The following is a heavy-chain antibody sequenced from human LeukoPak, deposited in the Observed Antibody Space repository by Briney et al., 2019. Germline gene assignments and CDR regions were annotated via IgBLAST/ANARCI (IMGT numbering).Heavy chain of an antibody. CDR3: ARQDVGSGYYNFDC. Sequence: SETLSLTCTVSGGSISSYYWSWIRQPPGKGLEWIGYIYYSGSTNYNPSLKSRVTISVDTSKNLFSLKLSSVTAADTAVYYCARQDVGSGYYNFDCWGQGTLVTVSS. J-gene: IGHJ4*02. CDR2: IYYSGST. V-gene: IGHV4-59*01. D-gene: IGHD3-22*01. CDR1: GGSISSYY.